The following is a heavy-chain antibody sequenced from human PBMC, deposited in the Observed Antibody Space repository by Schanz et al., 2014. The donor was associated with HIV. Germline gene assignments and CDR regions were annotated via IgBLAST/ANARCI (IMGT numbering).Heavy chain of an antibody. Sequence: VQLVESGGGLVQPGGSLRLSCSASGFTFSSTGMHWVRQAPGKGLEWVALISYDGSNKYYSDSVKGRFTISRDNSRNTLYLEMNSLRADDTAVYYCAKDEYYYGSGSYIYFYYGMDVWGQGTTVTVSS. D-gene: IGHD3-10*01. CDR2: ISYDGSNK. CDR1: GFTFSSTG. CDR3: AKDEYYYGSGSYIYFYYGMDV. V-gene: IGHV3-30*18. J-gene: IGHJ6*02.